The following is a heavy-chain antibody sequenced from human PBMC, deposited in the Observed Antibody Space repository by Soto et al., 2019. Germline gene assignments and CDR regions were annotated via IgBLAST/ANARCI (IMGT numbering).Heavy chain of an antibody. V-gene: IGHV1-18*04. J-gene: IGHJ3*02. CDR1: CCTFTNHG. Sequence: AAAKVSCKYRCCTFTNHGINWLRRYPGQGLEWMGWISVDNGNTNYAQEFQGRVTLTTDTSTRTAYMELRSLTSDDTAMYYCARDIIGTTVAFDIWGQGTLVTVSS. D-gene: IGHD1-7*01. CDR3: ARDIIGTTVAFDI. CDR2: ISVDNGNT.